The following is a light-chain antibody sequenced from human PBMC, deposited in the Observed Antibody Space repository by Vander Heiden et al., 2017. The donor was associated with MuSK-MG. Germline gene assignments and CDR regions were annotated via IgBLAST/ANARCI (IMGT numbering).Light chain of an antibody. CDR3: QQYNNYWT. V-gene: IGKV1-5*01. Sequence: DIQMTQFPSTLSAYVGDRVTITCRASQSISNRLGWYQQKPVKAPKLLIYDASSFESGVPLRFSGSGSGTEFTLTITRLQPDDFANYYCQQYNNYWTFGQGTKVEIK. CDR1: QSISNR. CDR2: DAS. J-gene: IGKJ1*01.